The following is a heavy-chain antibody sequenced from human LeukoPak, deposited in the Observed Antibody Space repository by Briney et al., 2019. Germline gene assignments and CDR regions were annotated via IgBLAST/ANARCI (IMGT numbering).Heavy chain of an antibody. D-gene: IGHD3-10*01. CDR2: INPNSGGT. Sequence: GASVKVSCKASGYTFTGYYMYWVRQAPGQGLEWMGWINPNSGGTNYAQKSQGRVTMTRDTSISTAYTELSRLRSDDTAVYYCARGYGGSFYGSGLYNWFDPWGQGTLVTVSS. CDR1: GYTFTGYY. V-gene: IGHV1-2*02. J-gene: IGHJ5*02. CDR3: ARGYGGSFYGSGLYNWFDP.